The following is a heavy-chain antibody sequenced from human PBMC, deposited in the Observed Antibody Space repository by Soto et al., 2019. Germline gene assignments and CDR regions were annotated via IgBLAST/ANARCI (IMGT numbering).Heavy chain of an antibody. CDR2: ISGGGGDT. V-gene: IGHV3-23*01. D-gene: IGHD6-19*01. CDR1: GFTFSTYG. Sequence: EVQLLESGGGLVQPRGSLRLSCAASGFTFSTYGMSWVRQAPGKGLEWVSVISGGGGDTYYAGSVKGRFTISRDNSKNTLYLEMNSLRAEDTAVYYCAKTQQWGLPLSGGIAVWGQGTTVTVSS. J-gene: IGHJ6*02. CDR3: AKTQQWGLPLSGGIAV.